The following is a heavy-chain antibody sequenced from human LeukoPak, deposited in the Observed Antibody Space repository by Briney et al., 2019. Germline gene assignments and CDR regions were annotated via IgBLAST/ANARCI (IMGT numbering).Heavy chain of an antibody. CDR2: ISSSSSYT. Sequence: GGSLRLSCAASGFTFSDYYMSWIRQAPGKGLGWVSYISSSSSYTNYADSVKGRFTISRDNAKNSLYLQMNSLRAEDTAVYYCARVLTVDYYYFDYWGQGTLVTVSS. V-gene: IGHV3-11*05. J-gene: IGHJ4*02. CDR1: GFTFSDYY. CDR3: ARVLTVDYYYFDY. D-gene: IGHD7-27*01.